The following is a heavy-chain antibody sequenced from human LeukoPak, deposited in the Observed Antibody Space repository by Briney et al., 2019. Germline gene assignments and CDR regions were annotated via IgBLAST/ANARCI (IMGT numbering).Heavy chain of an antibody. Sequence: PSETLSLTCTVSGGSISSGDSYWSWIRQLPGKGLEWIGYIYYSGTTYYNPSLKSRLTISVDTSKNQFSLKLSSVTAADTAVYYCARNGYCSGGSCYSNNAFDVWGQGTMVTVSS. J-gene: IGHJ3*01. CDR1: GGSISSGDSY. CDR3: ARNGYCSGGSCYSNNAFDV. V-gene: IGHV4-31*03. D-gene: IGHD2-15*01. CDR2: IYYSGTT.